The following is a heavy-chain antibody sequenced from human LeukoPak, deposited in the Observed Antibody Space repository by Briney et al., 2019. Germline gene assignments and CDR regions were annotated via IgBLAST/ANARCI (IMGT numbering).Heavy chain of an antibody. CDR3: ARDRSGLYYYYMDV. CDR2: ISSSSSTI. J-gene: IGHJ6*03. V-gene: IGHV3-48*01. CDR1: GFTFSSYS. Sequence: PGGSLRLSCAASGFTFSSYSMNWVRRAPGKGLEWVSYISSSSSTIYYADSVKGRFTISRDNAKNSLYLQMNSLRAEDTAVYYCARDRSGLYYYYMDVWGKGTTVTVSS.